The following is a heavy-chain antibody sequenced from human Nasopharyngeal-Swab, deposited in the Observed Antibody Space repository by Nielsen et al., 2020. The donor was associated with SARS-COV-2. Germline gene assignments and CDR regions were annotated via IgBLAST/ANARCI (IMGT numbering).Heavy chain of an antibody. J-gene: IGHJ6*02. V-gene: IGHV3-30-3*01. Sequence: VRQAPGKGLEWVAVISYDGSNKYYADSVKGRFTISRDNSKNTLYLQMNSLRAEDTAVYYCARAPDDGMDVWGQGTTVTVSS. CDR2: ISYDGSNK. CDR3: ARAPDDGMDV.